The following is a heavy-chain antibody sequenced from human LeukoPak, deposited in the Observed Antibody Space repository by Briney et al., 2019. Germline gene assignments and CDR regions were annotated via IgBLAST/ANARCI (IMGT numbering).Heavy chain of an antibody. J-gene: IGHJ5*02. CDR3: ARGAGPLFDP. CDR1: GFTFTDYY. V-gene: IGHV3-11*01. Sequence: GGSLRLSCAASGFTFTDYYMSWIRQAPAKGLDWISYISDSGGTKHYADSVKGRFIISRDNAKNSLYLQTNSLRAEDTAVYYCARGAGPLFDPWGQGTLVTVSS. CDR2: ISDSGGTK.